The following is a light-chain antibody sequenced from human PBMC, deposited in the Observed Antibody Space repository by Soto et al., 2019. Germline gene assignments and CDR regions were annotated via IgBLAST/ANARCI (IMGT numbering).Light chain of an antibody. Sequence: EIVLTQSPATLSLSPGERATLSCRASQSVYSYLAWYQQKPGQAPRLLIYDTSNRATGIPDRFSGSGSGTDFTLTISSLEPEDFAVYYCQQRNNWPPITFGQGTRLEIK. CDR2: DTS. V-gene: IGKV3-11*01. CDR3: QQRNNWPPIT. J-gene: IGKJ5*01. CDR1: QSVYSY.